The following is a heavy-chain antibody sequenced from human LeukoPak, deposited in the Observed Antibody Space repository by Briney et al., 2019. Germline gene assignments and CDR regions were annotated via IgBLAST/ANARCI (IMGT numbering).Heavy chain of an antibody. J-gene: IGHJ4*02. V-gene: IGHV1-2*02. Sequence: ASVRVSCKASGSFTGEYVHWVRQAPGQGLEWLGWINPNSGGTNYAQKFQGRVTMTRDTSISTAYMELSRLRSDDTAVYYCARTKSSGYYPQTDYWGQGTLVTVSS. CDR2: INPNSGGT. CDR3: ARTKSSGYYPQTDY. CDR1: GSFTGEY. D-gene: IGHD3-22*01.